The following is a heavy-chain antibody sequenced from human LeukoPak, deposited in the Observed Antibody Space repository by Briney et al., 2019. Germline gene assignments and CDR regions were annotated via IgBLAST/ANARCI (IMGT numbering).Heavy chain of an antibody. CDR1: GFTFSSYA. CDR2: TGSTGVST. CDR3: AKDPGVVPAHYFDY. V-gene: IGHV3-23*01. J-gene: IGHJ4*02. D-gene: IGHD2-2*01. Sequence: GGSLRLSCAASGFTFSSYAMNWVCQAPGKGLEWVSGTGSTGVSTFYADSVKGRFTVSRDNSKSTLSLQMNSLRAEDTAVYYCAKDPGVVPAHYFDYWGQGTLVTVSS.